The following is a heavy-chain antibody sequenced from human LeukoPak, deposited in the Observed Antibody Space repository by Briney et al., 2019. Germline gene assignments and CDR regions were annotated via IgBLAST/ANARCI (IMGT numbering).Heavy chain of an antibody. CDR2: ISSSSSTI. CDR1: GFTFSSYS. Sequence: GGSLRLSCAASGFTFSSYSMNWVRQAPGKGLEWVSYISSSSSTIYYADSVKGRFTISRDNAKNSLYLQMNSLRDEDTAVYYCARDPDIVVVPAAMAYNWFDPWGQGTPVTVSS. CDR3: ARDPDIVVVPAAMAYNWFDP. V-gene: IGHV3-48*02. D-gene: IGHD2-2*01. J-gene: IGHJ5*02.